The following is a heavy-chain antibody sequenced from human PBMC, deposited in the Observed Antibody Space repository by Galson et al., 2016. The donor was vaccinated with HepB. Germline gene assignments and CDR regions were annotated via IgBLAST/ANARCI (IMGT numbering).Heavy chain of an antibody. CDR2: IIPLFGTT. CDR3: ARIKVTTTDYYMDV. J-gene: IGHJ6*03. V-gene: IGHV1-69*06. D-gene: IGHD4-17*01. Sequence: SVKVSCKASGGTFSSYAINWVRQAPGQGLEWMGGIIPLFGTTSYAQKFQDRVTITANKFTSTAYMELSSLTSEDTAVYFCARIKVTTTDYYMDVWGKGTAVTVSS. CDR1: GGTFSSYA.